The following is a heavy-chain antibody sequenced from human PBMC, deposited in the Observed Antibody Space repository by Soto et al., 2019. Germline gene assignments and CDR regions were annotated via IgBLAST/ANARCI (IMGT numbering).Heavy chain of an antibody. CDR1: GFTFSNYG. J-gene: IGHJ4*02. CDR3: ARATYYYDSSGTLDY. D-gene: IGHD3-22*01. CDR2: ISYDGSNK. Sequence: SLRLSFAASGFTFSNYGMSWVRQAPGKGLEWVAVISYDGSNKYYADSVKGRFTISRDNSKNTLYLQMNSLRAEDTAVYYCARATYYYDSSGTLDYWGQGTLATVSS. V-gene: IGHV3-30*03.